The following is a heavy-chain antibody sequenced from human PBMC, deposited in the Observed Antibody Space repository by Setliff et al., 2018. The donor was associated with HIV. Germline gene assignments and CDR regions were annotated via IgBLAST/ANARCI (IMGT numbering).Heavy chain of an antibody. Sequence: TLSLTCKVSGDSISSGGYYWTWIRKPAGKGLEWIGHIYTSGNTNYNPPLKSRVSISVATSKNQFFLTLTSVTAADSAVYYCARLGEHDTGDLDVWGKGTTVTVSS. CDR3: ARLGEHDTGDLDV. V-gene: IGHV4-61*09. J-gene: IGHJ6*04. CDR1: GDSISSGGYY. CDR2: IYTSGNT. D-gene: IGHD1-1*01.